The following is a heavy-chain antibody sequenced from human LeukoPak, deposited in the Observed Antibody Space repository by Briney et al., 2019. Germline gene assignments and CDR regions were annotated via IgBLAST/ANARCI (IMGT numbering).Heavy chain of an antibody. J-gene: IGHJ4*02. V-gene: IGHV1-8*01. CDR3: TSQVTVTTDFSDY. D-gene: IGHD4-17*01. Sequence: ASVKVSCKASGYTFTSYDINWVRQATGQGLEWMGWMNPNSGNTGYAQKFQGRVTMTRNTSISTAYMELSSLRSEDTAVYYCTSQVTVTTDFSDYWGQGTLVTVSS. CDR1: GYTFTSYD. CDR2: MNPNSGNT.